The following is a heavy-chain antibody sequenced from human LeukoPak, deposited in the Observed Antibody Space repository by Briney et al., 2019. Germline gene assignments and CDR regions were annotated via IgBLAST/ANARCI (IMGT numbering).Heavy chain of an antibody. CDR3: AKGDGYSSSWYNY. V-gene: IGHV3-9*01. CDR2: ISWNSGNI. CDR1: GFTFDDYA. D-gene: IGHD6-13*01. J-gene: IGHJ4*02. Sequence: PGGSLRLSCAASGFTFDDYAMHWVRQAPGKGLEWVSGISWNSGNIGYADPVKGRFTISRDNAKNSLYLQMNSLRAEDTALYYCAKGDGYSSSWYNYWGQGTLVTVSS.